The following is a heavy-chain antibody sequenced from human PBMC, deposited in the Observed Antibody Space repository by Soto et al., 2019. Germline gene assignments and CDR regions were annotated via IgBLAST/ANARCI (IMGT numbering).Heavy chain of an antibody. J-gene: IGHJ6*02. Sequence: ASVKVSCKASGYTFTSYGISWVRQAPGQGLEWMGWISAYNGNTNYAQKLQGRVTMTTDTSTSTAYMELRSLRSDDTAVYYCAIYREEWLPRTYYYGMDVWGQGTTVTVS. CDR2: ISAYNGNT. CDR3: AIYREEWLPRTYYYGMDV. CDR1: GYTFTSYG. D-gene: IGHD6-19*01. V-gene: IGHV1-18*01.